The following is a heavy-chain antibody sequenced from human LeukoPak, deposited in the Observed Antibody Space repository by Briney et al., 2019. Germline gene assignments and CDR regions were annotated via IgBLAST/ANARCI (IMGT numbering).Heavy chain of an antibody. D-gene: IGHD7-27*01. J-gene: IGHJ4*02. V-gene: IGHV3-23*01. CDR3: AKDRSFSFPGAFDN. CDR1: GFTFSSYA. CDR2: ISGSGGST. Sequence: PGGSLRLSCAASGFTFSSYAMSWVRQAPGKGLEWVSGISGSGGSTYYADSVKGRFTISRDNSKNTVYLHMNSLRAEDTAVYYCAKDRSFSFPGAFDNWGQGTLVTVSS.